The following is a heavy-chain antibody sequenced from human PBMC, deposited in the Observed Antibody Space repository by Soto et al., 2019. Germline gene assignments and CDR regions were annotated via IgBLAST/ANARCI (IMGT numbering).Heavy chain of an antibody. D-gene: IGHD2-2*02. CDR2: ITSSGGNA. CDR3: ARDMYTNSVNYFDL. J-gene: IGHJ5*02. V-gene: IGHV3-11*01. CDR1: GFSFKDYY. Sequence: GGSLRLSCAASGFSFKDYYMTWVRQTPEKGLEWISTITSSGGNAYYAASVKGRVTISRDNAHNSLYLQMRGLRAEDTALYYCARDMYTNSVNYFDLWGQGTLVTVSS.